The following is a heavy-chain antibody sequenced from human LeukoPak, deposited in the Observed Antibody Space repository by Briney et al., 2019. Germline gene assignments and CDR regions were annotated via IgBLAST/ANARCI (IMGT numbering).Heavy chain of an antibody. CDR1: SGSFSGYY. CDR2: INHSGST. CDR3: ARGRRDFWSGYPTTDY. V-gene: IGHV4-34*01. D-gene: IGHD3-3*01. Sequence: SETLSLTCAVYSGSFSGYYWSWIRQPPGKGLEWIGEINHSGSTNYNPSLKSRVTISVDTSKNQFSLKLSSVTAADTAVYYCARGRRDFWSGYPTTDYWGQGTLVTVSS. J-gene: IGHJ4*02.